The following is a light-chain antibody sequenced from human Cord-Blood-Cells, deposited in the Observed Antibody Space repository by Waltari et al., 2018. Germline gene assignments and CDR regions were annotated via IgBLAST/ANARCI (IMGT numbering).Light chain of an antibody. Sequence: QSALTQPRSVSGSPGQSVTISCTGTSSDVGGYNYAPWYQQHPGKAPTLMIYDVSKRPSGVPDRFSGSKSGNTASLTISGLQAEDEADYYCCSYAGSYTWVFGGGTKLTVL. V-gene: IGLV2-11*01. CDR2: DVS. CDR1: SSDVGGYNY. CDR3: CSYAGSYTWV. J-gene: IGLJ3*02.